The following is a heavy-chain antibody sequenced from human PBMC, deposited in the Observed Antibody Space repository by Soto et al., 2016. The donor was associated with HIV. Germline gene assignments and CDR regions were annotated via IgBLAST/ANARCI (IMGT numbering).Heavy chain of an antibody. CDR3: ARALHHTSGWYEVVGGWNY. J-gene: IGHJ4*02. Sequence: QVQLQESGPGLVKPSETLSLTCSVSGGSISPFYWSWIRQSPGKGLEWIGYINYNGGTNYNPALKSRVIMSVDTSKNQFSLNLTSVTAADTAFYYCARALHHTSGWYEVVGGWNYWGQGIPVTVSS. D-gene: IGHD6-19*01. CDR1: GGSISPFY. CDR2: INYNGGT. V-gene: IGHV4-59*01.